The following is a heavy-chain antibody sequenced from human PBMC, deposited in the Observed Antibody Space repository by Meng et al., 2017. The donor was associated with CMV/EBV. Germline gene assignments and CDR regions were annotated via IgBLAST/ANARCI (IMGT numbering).Heavy chain of an antibody. Sequence: SCAASGFTFSSYSMNWVRQAPGKGLAWVSSISSSSSYIYYADSVKGRFTISRDNAKNSLYLQMNSLRAEDTAVYYCARGDSGSYFDYWGQGTLVTVSS. CDR3: ARGDSGSYFDY. V-gene: IGHV3-21*01. CDR1: GFTFSSYS. J-gene: IGHJ4*02. D-gene: IGHD1-26*01. CDR2: ISSSSSYI.